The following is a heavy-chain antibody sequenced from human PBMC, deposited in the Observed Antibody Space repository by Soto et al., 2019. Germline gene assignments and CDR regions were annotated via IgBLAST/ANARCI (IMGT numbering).Heavy chain of an antibody. Sequence: QVQLQESGPGLVKPSQTLSLTCTVSNGSISGSDYYWSWIRQPPGKGLEWIGYIYYTGRAYFNPSLKSRATMSVDTAKNQFSLYLNSVTASDTAVYFCARTSTVTTLVDPWGQGTLVTVSS. D-gene: IGHD4-17*01. J-gene: IGHJ5*02. V-gene: IGHV4-30-4*01. CDR1: NGSISGSDYY. CDR2: IYYTGRA. CDR3: ARTSTVTTLVDP.